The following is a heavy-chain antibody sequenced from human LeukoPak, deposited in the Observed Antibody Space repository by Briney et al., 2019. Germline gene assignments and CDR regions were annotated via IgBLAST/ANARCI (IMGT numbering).Heavy chain of an antibody. J-gene: IGHJ5*02. V-gene: IGHV4-39*01. CDR2: IYYSGST. Sequence: SETLSLTCAVYGGSFSSYYWGWIRQPPGKGLEWIGSIYYSGSTSYNPSLKSRVTVSVDTSKNQFSLKLTSVTAADTAVYYCARISTTVVTAWFDPWGQGTLVTVSS. D-gene: IGHD4-23*01. CDR1: GGSFSSYY. CDR3: ARISTTVVTAWFDP.